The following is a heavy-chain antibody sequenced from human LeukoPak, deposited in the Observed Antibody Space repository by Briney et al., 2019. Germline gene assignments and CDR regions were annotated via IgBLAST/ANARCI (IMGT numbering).Heavy chain of an antibody. J-gene: IGHJ4*02. Sequence: ASVKVSCKASGYTFSSYGISWVRQAPGQGLEWMGWISAYNGDTKYAQSVQDRITMTTDTTTTTAYMELRSLSSDDTAVYYCARPANMHLDWFMDYWGQGTPVTVSS. CDR1: GYTFSSYG. V-gene: IGHV1-18*01. CDR3: ARPANMHLDWFMDY. CDR2: ISAYNGDT. D-gene: IGHD3-9*01.